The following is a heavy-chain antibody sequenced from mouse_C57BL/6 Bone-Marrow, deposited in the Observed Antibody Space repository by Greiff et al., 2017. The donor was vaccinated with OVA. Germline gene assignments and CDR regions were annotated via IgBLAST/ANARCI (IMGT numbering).Heavy chain of an antibody. CDR2: INPGSGGT. Sequence: QVQLKQSGAELVRPGTSVKVSCKASGYAFTNYLIEWVKQRPGQGLEWIGVINPGSGGTNYNEKFKGKATLTADKSSSTAYMQLSSLTSEDSAVFFGAGGFYDGSLSYFATGAKGPTPPVPP. CDR3: AGGFYDGSLSYFAT. D-gene: IGHD2-3*01. J-gene: IGHJ2*01. V-gene: IGHV1-54*01. CDR1: GYAFTNYL.